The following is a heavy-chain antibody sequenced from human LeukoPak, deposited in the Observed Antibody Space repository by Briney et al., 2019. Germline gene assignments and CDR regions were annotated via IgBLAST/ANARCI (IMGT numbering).Heavy chain of an antibody. V-gene: IGHV3-23*01. Sequence: GGSLRLSCAASGFTFSSYAMSWVRQAPGKGLEWVSAISGSGGSTYYADSVKGRFTISRDNSKNTLYLQMNSLRPEDTSVYYCARSPTSWYFDYWGQGTLVTVSS. CDR3: ARSPTSWYFDY. CDR1: GFTFSSYA. CDR2: ISGSGGST. J-gene: IGHJ4*02. D-gene: IGHD2-2*01.